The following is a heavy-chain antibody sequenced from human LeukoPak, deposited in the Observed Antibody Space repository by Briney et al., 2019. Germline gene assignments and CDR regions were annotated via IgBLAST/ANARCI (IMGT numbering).Heavy chain of an antibody. Sequence: ASVKVSCKASGYTLTSYDINWVRQATGQGLEWMGWMNPNSGNTGYAQKFQGRVTMTRSTSINTAYMELSSLRSEDTAVYYCVRRADDYDSSCYVHWGQGTLVTVSS. D-gene: IGHD3-22*01. CDR1: GYTLTSYD. V-gene: IGHV1-8*01. CDR2: MNPNSGNT. CDR3: VRRADDYDSSCYVH. J-gene: IGHJ1*01.